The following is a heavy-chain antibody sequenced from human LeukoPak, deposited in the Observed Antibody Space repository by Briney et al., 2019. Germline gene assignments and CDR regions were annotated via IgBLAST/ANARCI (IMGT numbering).Heavy chain of an antibody. D-gene: IGHD3-22*01. CDR2: ISWNSGSI. J-gene: IGHJ4*02. CDR1: GFTFDDYA. Sequence: PGRSLRLSCAASGFTFDDYAVHWVRQAPGKGLEWVSGISWNSGSIGYADSVKGRFTISRDNAKNSLYLQMNSLRAEDTALYYCAKGLTYYYDSSGFGDYWGQGTLVTVSS. V-gene: IGHV3-9*01. CDR3: AKGLTYYYDSSGFGDY.